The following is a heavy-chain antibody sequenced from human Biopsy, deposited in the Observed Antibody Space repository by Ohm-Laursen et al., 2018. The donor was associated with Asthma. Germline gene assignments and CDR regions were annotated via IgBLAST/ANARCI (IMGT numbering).Heavy chain of an antibody. Sequence: PSVNPSCKPHGDILSSFVIKWARKAPGQGLEWMGGVIPIYGTTHTAQKFQGRVTITADESTSTAYMELTSLRKEDTAVYYCARGGYYGDRRHHNGLDVWGQGTTVTVSS. V-gene: IGHV1-69*01. CDR3: ARGGYYGDRRHHNGLDV. CDR1: GDILSSFV. D-gene: IGHD4-17*01. CDR2: VIPIYGTT. J-gene: IGHJ6*02.